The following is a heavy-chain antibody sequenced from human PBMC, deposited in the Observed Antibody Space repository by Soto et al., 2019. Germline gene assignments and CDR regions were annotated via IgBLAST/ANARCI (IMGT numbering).Heavy chain of an antibody. CDR2: MRANSGDT. CDR3: ARSVFGQGFKA. J-gene: IGHJ5*02. V-gene: IGHV1-8*01. D-gene: IGHD3-3*01. CDR1: GDIFSNFD. Sequence: QVQLVQPGAEVRKPGASVKVSCKASGDIFSNFDFNWVRQATGQGLEWIGWMRANSGDTGHDQKFQGRVRMTRDTSMSTAYMELSSLRAEDTAMYYCARSVFGQGFKAWGQGTLVFVSS.